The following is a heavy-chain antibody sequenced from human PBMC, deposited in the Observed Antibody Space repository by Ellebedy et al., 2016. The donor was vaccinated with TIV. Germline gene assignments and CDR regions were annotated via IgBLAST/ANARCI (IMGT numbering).Heavy chain of an antibody. CDR2: INPSGGST. V-gene: IGHV1-46*01. D-gene: IGHD1-26*01. CDR3: ARAVTVGANYFDY. Sequence: ASVKVSXXASGYTFTSYYMHWVRQAPGQGLEWMGIINPSGGSTSYAQKFQGRVTITADKSTSTAYMELSSLRSEDTAVYYCARAVTVGANYFDYWGQGTLVTVSS. CDR1: GYTFTSYY. J-gene: IGHJ4*02.